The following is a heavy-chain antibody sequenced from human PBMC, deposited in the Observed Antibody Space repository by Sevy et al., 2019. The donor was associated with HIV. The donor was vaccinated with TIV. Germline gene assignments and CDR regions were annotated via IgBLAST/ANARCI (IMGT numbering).Heavy chain of an antibody. Sequence: GGSLRLSCAASGFTFSSYAMSWVRQAPGKGLEWVSAISGSGGSTYYADSVKGRFTISRDNSKNTRNLQMNSLRAEDTAVYYCAKDHCSGGSCYTDAFDIWGQGTMVTVSS. J-gene: IGHJ3*02. V-gene: IGHV3-23*01. CDR2: ISGSGGST. CDR3: AKDHCSGGSCYTDAFDI. CDR1: GFTFSSYA. D-gene: IGHD2-15*01.